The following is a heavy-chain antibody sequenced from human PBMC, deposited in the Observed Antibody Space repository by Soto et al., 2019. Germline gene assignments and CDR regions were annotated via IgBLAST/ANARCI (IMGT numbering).Heavy chain of an antibody. CDR1: AFTLSMYS. CDR3: ARDQLILRAHEFLYPSDV. CDR2: IPPEGSDG. D-gene: IGHD2-2*02. Sequence: GGSLRLSCEVSAFTLSMYSITCVRQAPGKGLEWVAKIPPEGSDGHYVDSVKGRFTISRDNAKNSVYLQMNSLRAEDTVVYYSARDQLILRAHEFLYPSDVSEQAAKLTVAS. V-gene: IGHV3-7*03. J-gene: IGHJ6*01.